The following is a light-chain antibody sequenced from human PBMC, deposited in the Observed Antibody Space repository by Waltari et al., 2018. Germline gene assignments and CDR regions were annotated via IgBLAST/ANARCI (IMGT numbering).Light chain of an antibody. CDR2: EGS. Sequence: QSALTQPASVSGSPGQSIPISCPGTSSDVGGYNSSSWYQQHPAKPPKLMIYEGSNRPSGVSNRFSGSKSGNTASLTISGLQAEDEADYYCTSYTSSSTVVFGGGTKLTVL. V-gene: IGLV2-14*01. J-gene: IGLJ2*01. CDR1: SSDVGGYNS. CDR3: TSYTSSSTVV.